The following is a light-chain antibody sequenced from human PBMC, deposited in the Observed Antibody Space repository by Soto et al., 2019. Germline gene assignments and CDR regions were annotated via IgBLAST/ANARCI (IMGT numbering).Light chain of an antibody. CDR2: GAS. CDR3: QQYATSPLT. CDR1: QSVSSN. J-gene: IGKJ4*01. Sequence: EIVMTQSPATLSVSPGGRATLSCRASQSVSSNLAWYQQKPGQAPRLLIYGASTRATGIPDRFSGSGSGTDFTLTISRLEPEDFAVYYCQQYATSPLTFGGGTKVDIK. V-gene: IGKV3-15*01.